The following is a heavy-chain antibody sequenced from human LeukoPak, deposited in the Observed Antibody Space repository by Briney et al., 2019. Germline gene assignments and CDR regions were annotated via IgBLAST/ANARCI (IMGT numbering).Heavy chain of an antibody. CDR2: ISSSDSTI. CDR3: AREGSRRGWVAAGDY. CDR1: GFTFSSYE. J-gene: IGHJ4*02. Sequence: GGSLRLSCAASGFTFSSYEMNWARQAPGKGLEWVSYISSSDSTIYYADSVKGRFTISRDNAKNSLYLQMNSLRAEDTAVYYCAREGSRRGWVAAGDYWGQGTLVTVSS. V-gene: IGHV3-48*03. D-gene: IGHD6-13*01.